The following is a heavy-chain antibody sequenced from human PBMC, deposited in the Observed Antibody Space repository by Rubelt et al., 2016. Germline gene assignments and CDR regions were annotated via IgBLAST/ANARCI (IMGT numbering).Heavy chain of an antibody. J-gene: IGHJ3*02. V-gene: IGHV4-61*05. D-gene: IGHD6-13*01. Sequence: QLQLQESGPGLVKPSETLSLTCTVSGGSISSSSYYWGWIRQPPGKGLEWIGYIYYSGSTNYNPSLKSRVTISVDTSKNQFSLKLSSVTAADTAVYYCARRNSSRWGIAFDIWGQGTMVTVSS. CDR3: ARRNSSRWGIAFDI. CDR2: IYYSGST. CDR1: GGSISSSSYY.